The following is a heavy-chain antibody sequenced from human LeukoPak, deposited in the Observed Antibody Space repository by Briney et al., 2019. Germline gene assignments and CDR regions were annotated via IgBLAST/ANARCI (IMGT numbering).Heavy chain of an antibody. CDR1: GYTFTGYY. J-gene: IGHJ4*02. D-gene: IGHD3-10*01. CDR3: ARGGGSGSHFDY. V-gene: IGHV1-2*02. CDR2: INPNSGGT. Sequence: ASVKVSCKASGYTFTGYYMNWVRQAPGQGLEWRGWINPNSGGTNYAQTFHGRVTMTRDTSISTAYMELSRLRSDDTAVYYCARGGGSGSHFDYWGQGTLVTVSS.